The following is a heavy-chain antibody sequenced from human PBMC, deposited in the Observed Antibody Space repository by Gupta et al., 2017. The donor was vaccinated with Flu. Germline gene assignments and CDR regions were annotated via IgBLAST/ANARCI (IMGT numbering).Heavy chain of an antibody. CDR3: ARVTSTAPDH. CDR2: VYYSGSH. D-gene: IGHD2-2*01. Sequence: QVQLQESGPGLVKPSETLSLNCSVSGASISSYYWSWIRQPPGKGLEWVGNVYYSGSHNYNPSLRGRVTITIDKSRQHFSLKLRSVTAADTAIYYCARVTSTAPDHWGQGTLVTVSS. J-gene: IGHJ4*02. V-gene: IGHV4-59*01. CDR1: GASISSYY.